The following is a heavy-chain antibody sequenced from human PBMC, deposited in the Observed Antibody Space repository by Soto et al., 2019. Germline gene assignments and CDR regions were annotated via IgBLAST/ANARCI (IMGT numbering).Heavy chain of an antibody. CDR2: TLHDESIS. J-gene: IGHJ6*02. CDR1: GFTFSTYG. D-gene: IGHD3-10*01. V-gene: IGHV3-30*02. CDR3: AKELFSFGRGISLSYYYYGRDV. Sequence: GGSLRLSCATSGFTFSTYGMDWVRQAPGKGLEWVTLTLHDESISYYTESVKGRFTISRDMSKNTLYLQMNSLRPEDTAIYYCAKELFSFGRGISLSYYYYGRDVGGQGTRVTVSS.